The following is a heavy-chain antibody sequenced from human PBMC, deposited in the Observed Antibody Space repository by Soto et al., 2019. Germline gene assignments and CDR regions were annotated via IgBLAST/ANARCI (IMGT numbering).Heavy chain of an antibody. Sequence: QVQLVESGGGVVQPGRSLRLSCAASGFTFSSYGMHWVRQAPGKGLEWVAVISYDGSNKYYADSVKGRFTISRDNSKDTGYLQMNSLRAEDTAVYYCAKTLERYSSGPRNPLCYYCGMDVWGQGTTVTVSS. D-gene: IGHD6-19*01. J-gene: IGHJ6*01. CDR3: AKTLERYSSGPRNPLCYYCGMDV. CDR2: ISYDGSNK. V-gene: IGHV3-30*18. CDR1: GFTFSSYG.